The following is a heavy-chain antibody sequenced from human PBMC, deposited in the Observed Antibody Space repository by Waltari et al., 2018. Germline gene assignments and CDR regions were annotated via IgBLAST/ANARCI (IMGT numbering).Heavy chain of an antibody. CDR3: AKGANPQHPYHFEN. V-gene: IGHV3-23*01. Sequence: TFSRSAMSWVRQAPGKGLEWVSGISGSGDRTDDADSVKGRFTISRDNSKNTLSLQMNSLRVEDTAIYYCAKGANPQHPYHFENWGQGTLVTVSS. CDR1: TFSRSA. CDR2: ISGSGDRT. J-gene: IGHJ4*02.